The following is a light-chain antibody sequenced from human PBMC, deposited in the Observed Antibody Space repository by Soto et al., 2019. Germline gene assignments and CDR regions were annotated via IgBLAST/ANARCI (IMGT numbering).Light chain of an antibody. CDR2: DAS. Sequence: EIVLTQSPATLSLSPGERATLSCRASQSVSSYLAWYQQKPGQAPRLLIYDASNRATGIPARFSGSGSGTDFTLTISSREPEDFAVYYCQQRSNWPFFGGGTKVEIK. V-gene: IGKV3-11*01. CDR3: QQRSNWPF. CDR1: QSVSSY. J-gene: IGKJ4*01.